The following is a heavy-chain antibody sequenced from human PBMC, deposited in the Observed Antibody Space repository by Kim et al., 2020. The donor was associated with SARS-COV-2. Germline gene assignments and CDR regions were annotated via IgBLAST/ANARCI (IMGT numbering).Heavy chain of an antibody. Sequence: GGSLRLSCAASGFTFSNYAMSWVRQAPGKGLEWVSTISGSGGRKYYADSVKGRLTISRDNSKNTLYLQMNSLRAEDTAEYYCAKTVFGGYVWGDYYYGMDVWGQGTTVTVSS. D-gene: IGHD3-16*01. CDR2: ISGSGGRK. V-gene: IGHV3-23*01. CDR3: AKTVFGGYVWGDYYYGMDV. J-gene: IGHJ6*02. CDR1: GFTFSNYA.